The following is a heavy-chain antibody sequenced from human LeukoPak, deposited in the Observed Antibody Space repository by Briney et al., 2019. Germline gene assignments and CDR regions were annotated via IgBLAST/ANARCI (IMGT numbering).Heavy chain of an antibody. CDR2: INPSGGST. V-gene: IGHV1-46*01. J-gene: IGHJ4*02. CDR1: GYTFTSYY. CDR3: ARDTEPIVVVPAATLGYFDY. Sequence: ASVKVSCKAPGYTFTSYYMHWVRQAPGQGLEWMGIINPSGGSTSYAQKFQGRVTMTRDTSTSTVYMELSSLRSEDTAVYYCARDTEPIVVVPAATLGYFDYWGQGTLVTVSS. D-gene: IGHD2-2*01.